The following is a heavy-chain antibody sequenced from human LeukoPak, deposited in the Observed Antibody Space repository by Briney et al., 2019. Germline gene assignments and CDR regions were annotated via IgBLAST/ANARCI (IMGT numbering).Heavy chain of an antibody. D-gene: IGHD3-3*01. CDR2: IYYSGST. V-gene: IGHV4-39*07. Sequence: SETLSLTCTVSGGSISSSSYYWGWIRQPPGKGLEWIGSIYYSGSTYYNPSLKSRVTISVDTSKNQFSLKLSSVTAADTAVYYCAREGPPGRPTYYDFWSGRAHRYYYYMDVWGKGTTVTVSS. J-gene: IGHJ6*03. CDR1: GGSISSSSYY. CDR3: AREGPPGRPTYYDFWSGRAHRYYYYMDV.